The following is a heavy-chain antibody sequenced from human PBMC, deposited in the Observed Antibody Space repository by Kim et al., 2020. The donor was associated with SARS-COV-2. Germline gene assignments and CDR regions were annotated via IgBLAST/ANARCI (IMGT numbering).Heavy chain of an antibody. J-gene: IGHJ4*02. V-gene: IGHV3-23*01. Sequence: KYYADSVKGRFTISRDNSKTTLYLQMNSLRAEDTAVYYCAKDNLWFGELYWGQGTLVTVSS. CDR2: K. CDR3: AKDNLWFGELY. D-gene: IGHD3-10*01.